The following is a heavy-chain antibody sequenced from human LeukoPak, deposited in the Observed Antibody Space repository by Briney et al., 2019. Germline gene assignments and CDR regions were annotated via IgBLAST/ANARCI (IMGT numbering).Heavy chain of an antibody. CDR2: ISAYNGNT. J-gene: IGHJ4*02. V-gene: IGHV1-18*01. Sequence: AAVKVSCQASVYTFTSYGISWVRQARGLGLAWMGWISAYNGNTNYAQTLQGRVTKTTDTSTSTAYMELRSLRSDDTAVYYSARVPGSIIAAADNPYNWNDQLDYWGQGTLVTVSS. CDR3: ARVPGSIIAAADNPYNWNDQLDY. D-gene: IGHD1-20*01. CDR1: VYTFTSYG.